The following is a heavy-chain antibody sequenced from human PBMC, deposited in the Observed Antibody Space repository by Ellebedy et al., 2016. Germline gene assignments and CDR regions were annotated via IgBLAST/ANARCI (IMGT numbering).Heavy chain of an antibody. J-gene: IGHJ6*03. CDR3: ARSTSSHYFYYYMDV. D-gene: IGHD1-26*01. CDR1: GFSFRSYS. V-gene: IGHV3-21*04. Sequence: GESLKISXAGSGFSFRSYSMNWVRQAPGKGLEWVSSISSTSSYIYYADSVRGRFTISRDNAKNTLSLQMNSLRVEDTAVYHCARSTSSHYFYYYMDVWGKGTTVTVSS. CDR2: ISSTSSYI.